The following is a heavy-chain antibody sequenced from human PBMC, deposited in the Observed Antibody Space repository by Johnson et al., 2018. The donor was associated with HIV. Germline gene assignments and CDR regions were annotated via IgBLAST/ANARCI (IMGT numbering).Heavy chain of an antibody. J-gene: IGHJ3*02. CDR2: IYSRDTT. Sequence: VQLVESGGGLIQPGGSLRLSCAASGFTVSSNYMPWVRQAPGKGLEWVSIIYSRDTTYYAGSVKDRLTISRDHSKNTLYLQMNSLRDEDTAVYYCAKNFGKILAAGGLEVGDAFDIWGQGTMVTVSS. CDR1: GFTVSSNY. V-gene: IGHV3-53*01. D-gene: IGHD6-13*01. CDR3: AKNFGKILAAGGLEVGDAFDI.